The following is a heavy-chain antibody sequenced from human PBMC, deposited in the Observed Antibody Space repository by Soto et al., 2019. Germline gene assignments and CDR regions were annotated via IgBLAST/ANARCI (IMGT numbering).Heavy chain of an antibody. V-gene: IGHV3-53*01. Sequence: GGSLRLSCAASGFTVSSNYMSWVRQAPGKGLEWVSVIYSGGSTYYADSVKGRFTISRDNSKNTLYLQMNSLRAEDTAVYYCARDQPQAAAGTWDYYYGMDVWGQGTTVTVSS. J-gene: IGHJ6*02. D-gene: IGHD6-13*01. CDR1: GFTVSSNY. CDR2: IYSGGST. CDR3: ARDQPQAAAGTWDYYYGMDV.